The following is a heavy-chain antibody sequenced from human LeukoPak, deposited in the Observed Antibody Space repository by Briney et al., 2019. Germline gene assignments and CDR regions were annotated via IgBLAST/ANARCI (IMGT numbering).Heavy chain of an antibody. CDR1: GFTFSSYG. CDR3: AKDGSGSYSHYDY. V-gene: IGHV3-30*18. D-gene: IGHD1-26*01. CDR2: ISYDGSNK. Sequence: PGGSLRLSCAASGFTFSSYGMHWVRQAPGKGLEWEAVISYDGSNKYYADSVKGRFTISRDNSKNTLYLQMNGLRAEDTAVYYCAKDGSGSYSHYDYWGQGTLVTVSS. J-gene: IGHJ4*02.